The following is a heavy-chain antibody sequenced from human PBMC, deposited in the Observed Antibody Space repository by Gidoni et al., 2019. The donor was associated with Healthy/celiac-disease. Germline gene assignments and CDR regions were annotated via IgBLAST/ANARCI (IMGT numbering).Heavy chain of an antibody. J-gene: IGHJ4*02. CDR2: IIPIFGTA. CDR3: AREGADYDSSGYYYSLDY. CDR1: GGTFSSYA. Sequence: QVQLVQSGAEVKKPGSSVKVSCKASGGTFSSYAISWVRQAPGQGLEWMGGIIPIFGTANYAQKFQGRVTITADKSTSTAYMELSSLRSEDTAVYYCAREGADYDSSGYYYSLDYWGQGTLVTVSS. V-gene: IGHV1-69*06. D-gene: IGHD3-22*01.